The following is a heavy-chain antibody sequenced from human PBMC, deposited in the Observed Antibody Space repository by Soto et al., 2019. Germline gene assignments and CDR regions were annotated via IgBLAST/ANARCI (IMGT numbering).Heavy chain of an antibody. CDR1: GFLFNTYW. CDR2: IKSDGSST. CDR3: AIGGGDYNYLDY. V-gene: IGHV3-74*01. J-gene: IGHJ4*02. D-gene: IGHD3-9*01. Sequence: EVQLVQSWGGLVQPGGSLRLSCAASGFLFNTYWMFWVRQAPRKGLLWVSRIKSDGSSTNYADSVKGRFTISRDNAKNTLDLQMTSLRAEDTAVYYCAIGGGDYNYLDYWGQGILVTVSS.